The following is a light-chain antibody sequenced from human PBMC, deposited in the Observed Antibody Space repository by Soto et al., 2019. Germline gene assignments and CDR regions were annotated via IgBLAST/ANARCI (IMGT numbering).Light chain of an antibody. CDR2: DAA. Sequence: EIVLTQSPGTLSLSPGERATLSCRASQSVSSSYFAWYQQTPGQAPRLLIYDAASRSHAIPDRFSGSGSGTAVTILISSLEPEDFAVYYCQQSGNTPTTFGQGTRLEIK. CDR3: QQSGNTPTT. V-gene: IGKV3-20*01. J-gene: IGKJ5*01. CDR1: QSVSSSY.